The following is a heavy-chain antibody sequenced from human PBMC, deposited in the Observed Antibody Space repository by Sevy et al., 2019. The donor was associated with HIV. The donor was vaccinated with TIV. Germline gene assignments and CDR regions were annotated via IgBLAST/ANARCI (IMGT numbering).Heavy chain of an antibody. J-gene: IGHJ5*02. CDR2: INAGNGNT. D-gene: IGHD3-10*01. CDR1: GYTFTTYA. Sequence: ASVKVSCKTSGYTFTTYAIHWVRQAPGQRLEWMGWINAGNGNTKYSQNFQGRVTITRDTSASTAYMELSSLRVEDTAVYYCARDYSGSGSYYISNWFDPWGQRTLVTVSS. CDR3: ARDYSGSGSYYISNWFDP. V-gene: IGHV1-3*01.